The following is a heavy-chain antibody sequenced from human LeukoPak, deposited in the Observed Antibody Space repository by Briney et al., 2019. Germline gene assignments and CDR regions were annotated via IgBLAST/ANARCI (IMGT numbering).Heavy chain of an antibody. V-gene: IGHV1-69*04. CDR3: ARGGTAMPKGY. CDR1: GGTFSSYA. D-gene: IGHD5-18*01. J-gene: IGHJ4*02. CDR2: IIPILGIA. Sequence: SVKVSCKASGGTFSSYAISWVRPAPGQGLEWMGRIIPILGIANYAQKFQGRVTITADKATSKAYMELSSLRSEDTAVYYCARGGTAMPKGYWGQGTLVTVSS.